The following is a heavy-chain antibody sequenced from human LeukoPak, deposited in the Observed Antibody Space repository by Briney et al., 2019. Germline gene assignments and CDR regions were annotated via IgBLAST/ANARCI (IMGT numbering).Heavy chain of an antibody. CDR2: TYYRSTWYN. CDR3: ARRLTQYDCFDP. V-gene: IGHV6-1*01. J-gene: IGHJ3*01. Sequence: SQTLSLTCAISGDSVSSNSVTWNWIRQSPSRGLEWLGRTYYRSTWYNDYAVSVRGRITVNPDTSKNQFSLHLNSVTPEDTAVYYCARRLTQYDCFDPWGQGTMVTVSS. D-gene: IGHD2-21*02. CDR1: GDSVSSNSVT.